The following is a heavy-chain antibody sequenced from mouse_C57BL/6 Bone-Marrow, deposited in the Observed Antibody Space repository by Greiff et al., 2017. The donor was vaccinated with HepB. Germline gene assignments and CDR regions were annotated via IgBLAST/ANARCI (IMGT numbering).Heavy chain of an antibody. CDR3: ARRVDYYAMDY. V-gene: IGHV1-80*01. Sequence: LVESGAELVKPGASVKISCKASGYAFSSYWMNWVKQRPGKGLEWIGHIYPGDGDTNYNGKFKGKATLTADKSSSTAYMQLSSLTSEDSAVYFCARRVDYYAMDYWGQGTSVTVSS. J-gene: IGHJ4*01. D-gene: IGHD1-1*01. CDR1: GYAFSSYW. CDR2: IYPGDGDT.